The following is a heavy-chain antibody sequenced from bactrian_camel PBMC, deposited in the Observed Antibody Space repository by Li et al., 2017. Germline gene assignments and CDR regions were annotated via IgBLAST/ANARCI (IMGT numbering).Heavy chain of an antibody. J-gene: IGHJ4*01. CDR2: IGTGGST. D-gene: IGHD2*01. CDR1: GYSVASDC. CDR3: ATRPGARRCSSSSAFYTY. Sequence: HVQLVESGGGSVQAGGALRLSCKYSGYSVASDCVAWFRQAPGKEREGVAVIGTGGSTYYADSVKGRFSVSQDNAKNTLYLQMNSLKPEDTAMYYCATRPGARRCSSSSAFYTYWGQGTQVTVS. V-gene: IGHV3S55*01.